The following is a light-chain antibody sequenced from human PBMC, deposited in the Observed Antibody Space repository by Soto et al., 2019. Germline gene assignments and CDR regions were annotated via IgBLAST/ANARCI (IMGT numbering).Light chain of an antibody. CDR3: QQYGTSTWT. CDR2: GAS. CDR1: QSVSSY. V-gene: IGKV3-20*01. Sequence: TQGPPILTVSLCDKVTITCRASQSVSSYLAWYQQNPGQAPRLLIYGASSRATGIPDRFSGSGSGTDFTLTISRLEPEDFAVYYCQQYGTSTWTVGQGTKVDIK. J-gene: IGKJ1*01.